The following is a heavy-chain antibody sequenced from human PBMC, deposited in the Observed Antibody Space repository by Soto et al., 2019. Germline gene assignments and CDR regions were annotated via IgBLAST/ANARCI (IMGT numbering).Heavy chain of an antibody. J-gene: IGHJ4*02. CDR3: AREASGSRTFDY. D-gene: IGHD1-26*01. Sequence: LSLTCTVSGGSISNYYWSWIRQPAGKGLEWIGRIYTSGSTNYNSSLKSRVTMSVDTSKNQFSLKLNSVTAADTAVYYCAREASGSRTFDYWGQGTLVTVSS. CDR1: GGSISNYY. CDR2: IYTSGST. V-gene: IGHV4-4*07.